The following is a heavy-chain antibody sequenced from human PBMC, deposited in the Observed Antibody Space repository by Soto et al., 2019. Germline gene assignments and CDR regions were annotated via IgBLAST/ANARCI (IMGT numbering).Heavy chain of an antibody. CDR1: GAPISSNDYF. V-gene: IGHV4-39*01. Sequence: SETLSLTCSVSGAPISSNDYFWAWIRQPPGRGLEFIASMHASGGTYHASSLKSRATMSLDTSKDQFSLKLQSVTAADTGTYHCAAIVVGATRHSDVDHWGQGTLVTVSS. CDR2: MHASGGT. D-gene: IGHD2-15*01. CDR3: AAIVVGATRHSDVDH. J-gene: IGHJ4*02.